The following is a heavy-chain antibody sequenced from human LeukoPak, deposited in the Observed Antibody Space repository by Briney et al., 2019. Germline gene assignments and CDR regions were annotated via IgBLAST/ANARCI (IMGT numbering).Heavy chain of an antibody. CDR3: ARHALYYYGLGTGYHMDV. J-gene: IGHJ6*03. CDR1: GVSISSSSYY. D-gene: IGHD3-10*01. CDR2: IHYSGST. Sequence: PSETLSLTRIVSGVSISSSSYYWGWSRQPPGKWREWIGNIHYSGSTYYTPSLKSRVTILVDTSKNTCSLKMSSVPAADTAVYYCARHALYYYGLGTGYHMDVWGKGTTVTVSS. V-gene: IGHV4-39*01.